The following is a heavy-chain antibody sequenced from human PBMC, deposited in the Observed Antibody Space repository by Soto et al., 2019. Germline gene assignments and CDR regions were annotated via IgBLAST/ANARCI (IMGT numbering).Heavy chain of an antibody. D-gene: IGHD2-2*03. CDR2: ISGGGDST. Sequence: EVQLLESGGGLVQPGGSLRLSCEASGFTFSAHAMSWVRQAPGKGPEWVSAISGGGDSTYYADFVKGRFTISRDNSKNTVYLNIDSLRAEDTAMYYCAAPAGYCSRVTFYSFDFGGLGALVTVSS. CDR1: GFTFSAHA. J-gene: IGHJ4*02. CDR3: AAPAGYCSRVTFYSFDF. V-gene: IGHV3-23*01.